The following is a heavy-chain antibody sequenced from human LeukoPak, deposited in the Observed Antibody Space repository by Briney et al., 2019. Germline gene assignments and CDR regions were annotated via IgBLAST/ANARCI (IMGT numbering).Heavy chain of an antibody. V-gene: IGHV5-51*01. CDR2: IYPGDSDT. D-gene: IGHD3-22*01. CDR3: ASPEGYDSSGYYY. Sequence: GESLQISCKGSGYSFTSYWIGWVRPMPGKGLEWMGIIYPGDSDTRYSPSFQGQVTISADKSISTAYLQWSSLKASDTAMYYCASPEGYDSSGYYYWGQGTLVTVSS. CDR1: GYSFTSYW. J-gene: IGHJ4*02.